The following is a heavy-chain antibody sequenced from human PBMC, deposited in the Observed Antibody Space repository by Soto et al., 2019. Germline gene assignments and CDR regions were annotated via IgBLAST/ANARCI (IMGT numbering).Heavy chain of an antibody. CDR3: ARAYCSSTSCYAPRYFDL. CDR2: INYSGST. V-gene: IGHV4-59*01. J-gene: IGHJ2*01. D-gene: IGHD2-2*01. Sequence: QVQLQESGPGLVKPSETLSLTCTVSGGSISSYYWSWIRQPPGKGLEWIGYINYSGSTNYNPSLKSRVTISVDTSKNQFSLKLSSVTAADTAVYYCARAYCSSTSCYAPRYFDLWGRGTLVTVSS. CDR1: GGSISSYY.